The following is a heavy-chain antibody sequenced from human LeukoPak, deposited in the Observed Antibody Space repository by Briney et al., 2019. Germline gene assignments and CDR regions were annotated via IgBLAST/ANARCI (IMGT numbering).Heavy chain of an antibody. V-gene: IGHV3-7*01. CDR3: ARVGVGATGHYYYYGMDV. D-gene: IGHD1-26*01. CDR1: GFIFGDYA. J-gene: IGHJ6*02. CDR2: IKQDGSEK. Sequence: PGGSLRLSCSACGFIFGDYAMSWVRQAPGKGLEWVANIKQDGSEKYYVDSVKGRFTISRDNAKNSLYLQMNSLRAEDTAVYYCARVGVGATGHYYYYGMDVWGQGTTVTVSS.